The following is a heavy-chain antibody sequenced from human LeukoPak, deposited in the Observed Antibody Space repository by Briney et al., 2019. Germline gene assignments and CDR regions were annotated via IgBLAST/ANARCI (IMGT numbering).Heavy chain of an antibody. CDR1: GYTFTGYY. Sequence: ASVTVSCKASGYTFTGYYMHWVRQAPGQGLEWMGWISAYSGNANYAQKLQGRVTMTTDTSTSTAYMELRSLRSDDTAVYYCARYYYYDSSGPDYWGQGTRVTVSS. CDR2: ISAYSGNA. J-gene: IGHJ4*02. V-gene: IGHV1-18*04. D-gene: IGHD3-22*01. CDR3: ARYYYYDSSGPDY.